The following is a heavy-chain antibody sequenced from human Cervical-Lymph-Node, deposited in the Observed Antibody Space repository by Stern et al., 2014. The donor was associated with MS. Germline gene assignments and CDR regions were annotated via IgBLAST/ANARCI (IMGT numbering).Heavy chain of an antibody. CDR3: AKEGIAVASFDY. Sequence: EVQLVESGGDLAQPGGSLRLSCAVSGFTFSLYAMSWVRQAPGKGLEWVSAISGTDSSTYYAETVKGRFTISRDNSKYTLYLQMNNLRAKDTAVYYCAKEGIAVASFDYWGQGTLVTVSS. CDR2: ISGTDSST. CDR1: GFTFSLYA. V-gene: IGHV3-23*04. D-gene: IGHD6-19*01. J-gene: IGHJ4*02.